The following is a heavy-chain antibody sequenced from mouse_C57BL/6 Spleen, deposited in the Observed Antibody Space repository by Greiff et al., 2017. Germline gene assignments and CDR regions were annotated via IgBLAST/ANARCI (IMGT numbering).Heavy chain of an antibody. CDR2: INPGSGGT. Sequence: QVQLQQSGAELVRPGTSVKVSCKASGYAFTNYLIEWVKQRPGQGLEWIGVINPGSGGTNYNEKFKGKATLTADKSSSTAYMQLSSLTSEDSAVXFCARWDGYYDYAMDYWGQGTSVTVSS. J-gene: IGHJ4*01. V-gene: IGHV1-54*01. CDR3: ARWDGYYDYAMDY. D-gene: IGHD2-3*01. CDR1: GYAFTNYL.